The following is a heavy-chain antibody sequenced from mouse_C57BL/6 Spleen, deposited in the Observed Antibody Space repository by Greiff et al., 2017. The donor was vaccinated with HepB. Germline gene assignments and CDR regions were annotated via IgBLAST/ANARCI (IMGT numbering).Heavy chain of an antibody. D-gene: IGHD2-10*01. Sequence: QVQLQQPGAELVKPGASVKLSCKASGYTFTSYWMQWVKQRPGQGLEWIGEIDPSDSYTNYNQKFKGKATLTVDTSSSTAYMQLSSLTSEDSAVYYCARSLLSYFDYWGQGTTLTVSS. CDR2: IDPSDSYT. J-gene: IGHJ2*01. CDR1: GYTFTSYW. V-gene: IGHV1-50*01. CDR3: ARSLLSYFDY.